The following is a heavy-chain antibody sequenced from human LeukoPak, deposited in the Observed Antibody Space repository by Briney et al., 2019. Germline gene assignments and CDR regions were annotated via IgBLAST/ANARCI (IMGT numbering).Heavy chain of an antibody. J-gene: IGHJ6*03. D-gene: IGHD6-13*01. CDR1: GGSISSGSYY. V-gene: IGHV4-61*02. CDR2: IYTSGST. CDR3: ASLGSSSWTPRYYYYMDV. Sequence: SETLSLTCTVSGGSISSGSYYWSWIRQPAGKGLEWIGRIYTSGSTNYNPSLKSRVTISVDTSKNQFSLKLSSVTAADTAVYYCASLGSSSWTPRYYYYMDVWGKGTTVTVSS.